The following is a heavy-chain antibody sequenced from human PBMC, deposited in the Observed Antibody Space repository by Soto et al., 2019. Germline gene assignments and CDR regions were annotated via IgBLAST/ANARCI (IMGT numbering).Heavy chain of an antibody. CDR2: IYYSGST. CDR3: ARTYDGSGPNSGGYGFDI. CDR1: GGSISSYY. V-gene: IGHV4-59*01. D-gene: IGHD3-22*01. J-gene: IGHJ3*02. Sequence: SETLSLTCSVSGGSISSYYWSWIRQPPGKGLERIAYIYYSGSTRYNPSIKSRVYISLDTSKNQFSLKLSSVTAADTAVYYCARTYDGSGPNSGGYGFDIWGQGTMVT.